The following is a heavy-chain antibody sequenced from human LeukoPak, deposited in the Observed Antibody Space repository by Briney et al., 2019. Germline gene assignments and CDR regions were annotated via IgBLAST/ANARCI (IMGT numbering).Heavy chain of an antibody. J-gene: IGHJ4*02. D-gene: IGHD6-19*01. CDR3: AKDAQGLVRGGIYFDF. V-gene: IGHV3-23*01. CDR1: GFTFKTYA. CDR2: MSGSGSST. Sequence: GGSLGLSCAASGFTFKTYAMNWVRQVPGKGPEWVPSMSGSGSSTDYADSVKGRFTISRDNSKNTLYLQMNSLSAEDTALYYCAKDAQGLVRGGIYFDFWGQGSLVTVSS.